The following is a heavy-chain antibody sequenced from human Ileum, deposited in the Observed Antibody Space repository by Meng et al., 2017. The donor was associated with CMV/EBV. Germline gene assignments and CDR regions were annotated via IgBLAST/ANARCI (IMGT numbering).Heavy chain of an antibody. D-gene: IGHD2-21*01. Sequence: QVQLQESGPGLVKPSQTLSLTCSVSGDSISSDNYHWSWIRQPAGKGLEWIGQRHKNGNDNYNASLKSRVTISIDTSKNQFSLTLTSVTAADTAVYYRAIYYGGVGGRGYWAQGTLVTVSS. CDR2: RHKNGND. CDR3: AIYYGGVGGRGY. V-gene: IGHV4-61*02. CDR1: GDSISSDNYH. J-gene: IGHJ4*02.